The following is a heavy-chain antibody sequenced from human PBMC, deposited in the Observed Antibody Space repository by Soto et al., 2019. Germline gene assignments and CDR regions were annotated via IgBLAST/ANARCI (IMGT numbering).Heavy chain of an antibody. CDR2: IYPGDSDT. Sequence: GESLKISCKGSGYSFTSYWIGWVRQMPGKGLEWMGIIYPGDSDTRYSPSFQGQVTISADKSISTAYLQWSSLKASDTAMYYCARHAYDSSGYYFRHWFDPWGQGTLVTVSS. J-gene: IGHJ5*02. V-gene: IGHV5-51*01. D-gene: IGHD3-22*01. CDR1: GYSFTSYW. CDR3: ARHAYDSSGYYFRHWFDP.